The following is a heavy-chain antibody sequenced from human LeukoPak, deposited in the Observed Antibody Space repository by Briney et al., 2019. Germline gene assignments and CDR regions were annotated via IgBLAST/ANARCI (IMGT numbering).Heavy chain of an antibody. D-gene: IGHD3-22*01. CDR3: ARESDLSHYDRTDY. CDR2: IYTSGST. CDR1: GDSISSADYY. Sequence: SQTLSLTCTVSGDSISSADYYWSWIRQPAGKGLEWIGRIYTSGSTNYNPTLKSRVTISADTSKNQFFLKLSSVAAADTAVYYCARESDLSHYDRTDYWGQGTLVTVSS. V-gene: IGHV4-61*02. J-gene: IGHJ4*02.